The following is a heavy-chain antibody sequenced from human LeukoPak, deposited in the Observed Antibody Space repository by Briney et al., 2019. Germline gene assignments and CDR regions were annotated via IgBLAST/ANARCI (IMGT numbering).Heavy chain of an antibody. Sequence: PGGSLRLSCAASGFRFSSFGMHWVRQAPGKGLEWVALISYDGSKKYYADSVKGRFTTSRDNSKNTLYLQMNSLRAEDTAVYYCARRAGAYSHPYDYWGQGTLATVSS. D-gene: IGHD4/OR15-4a*01. CDR2: ISYDGSKK. CDR3: ARRAGAYSHPYDY. CDR1: GFRFSSFG. J-gene: IGHJ4*02. V-gene: IGHV3-30*03.